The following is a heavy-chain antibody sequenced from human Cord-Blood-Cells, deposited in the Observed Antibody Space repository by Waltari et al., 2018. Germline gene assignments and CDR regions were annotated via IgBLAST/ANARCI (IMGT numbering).Heavy chain of an antibody. CDR2: INHSGST. CDR3: ASYSSSWYYYYYGMDV. Sequence: GKGLEWIGEINHSGSTNYNPSLKSRVTISVDTSKNQFSLKLSSVTAADTAVYYCASYSSSWYYYYYGMDVWGQGTTVTVSS. V-gene: IGHV4-34*01. D-gene: IGHD6-13*01. J-gene: IGHJ6*02.